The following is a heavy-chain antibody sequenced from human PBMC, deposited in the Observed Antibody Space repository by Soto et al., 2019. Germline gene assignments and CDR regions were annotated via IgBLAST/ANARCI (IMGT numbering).Heavy chain of an antibody. V-gene: IGHV3-48*02. D-gene: IGHD3-16*01. CDR1: GFTFSSYS. CDR2: ISSSSSTI. J-gene: IGHJ6*02. CDR3: ARVDYDELINYYYYGMDV. Sequence: PGGSLRLSCAASGFTFSSYSMNWVRQAPGKGLEWVSYISSSSSTIYYADSVKGRFTISRDNAKNSLYLQMNSLRDEDTAVYYCARVDYDELINYYYYGMDVWGQGTTVTVSS.